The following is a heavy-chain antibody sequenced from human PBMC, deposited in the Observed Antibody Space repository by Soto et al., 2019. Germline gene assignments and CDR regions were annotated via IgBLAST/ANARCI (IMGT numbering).Heavy chain of an antibody. Sequence: GGSLRLSCAASGFTFSDYYMSWIRQAPGKGLEWVSYISSSSSYTNYADSVKGRFTISRDNAKNSLYLQMNSLRAEDTAVYYCASFSSSGWYYFVYWGQGTLVTVSS. J-gene: IGHJ4*02. CDR3: ASFSSSGWYYFVY. CDR1: GFTFSDYY. CDR2: ISSSSSYT. V-gene: IGHV3-11*06. D-gene: IGHD6-19*01.